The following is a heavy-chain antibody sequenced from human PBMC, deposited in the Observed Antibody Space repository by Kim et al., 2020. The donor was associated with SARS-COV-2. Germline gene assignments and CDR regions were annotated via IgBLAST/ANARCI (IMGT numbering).Heavy chain of an antibody. Sequence: GGSLRLSCAASGFTFSAYSMNWVRRAPGKGLEWLSYISTGSRNIYYADSVKGRFTISRDDAKNSLYLQMKSLRDEDTAVYYCARDFPDVHFDLWGRGTLVTVSS. CDR2: ISTGSRNI. J-gene: IGHJ2*01. CDR1: GFTFSAYS. V-gene: IGHV3-48*02. CDR3: ARDFPDVHFDL.